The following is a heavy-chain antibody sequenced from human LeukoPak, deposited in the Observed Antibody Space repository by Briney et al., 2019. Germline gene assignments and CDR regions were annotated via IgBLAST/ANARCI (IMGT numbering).Heavy chain of an antibody. CDR1: GYTFTGYY. CDR3: ARDRGDRPPDAFDI. D-gene: IGHD2-21*02. Sequence: ASVKVSCKASGYTFTGYYMHWVRQAPGQGLEWMGWINPNSGGTNYAQKFQGRVTMTRDTSISTAYMELSRLRSDDTAVYHCARDRGDRPPDAFDIWGQGTMVTVSS. CDR2: INPNSGGT. V-gene: IGHV1-2*02. J-gene: IGHJ3*02.